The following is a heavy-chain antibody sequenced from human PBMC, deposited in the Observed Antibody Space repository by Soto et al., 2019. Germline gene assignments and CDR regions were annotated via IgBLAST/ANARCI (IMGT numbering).Heavy chain of an antibody. CDR2: INHSGST. CDR3: ARGLILWFGELSRRGGYYYYMDV. Sequence: SETLSLTCAVYGGSFSGYYWSWIRQPPGKGLEWIGEINHSGSTNYNPSLKSRVTISVDTSKKQISLKLSSVTAADTAVYYCARGLILWFGELSRRGGYYYYMDVWGKGTSVTVSS. D-gene: IGHD3-10*01. CDR1: GGSFSGYY. J-gene: IGHJ6*03. V-gene: IGHV4-34*01.